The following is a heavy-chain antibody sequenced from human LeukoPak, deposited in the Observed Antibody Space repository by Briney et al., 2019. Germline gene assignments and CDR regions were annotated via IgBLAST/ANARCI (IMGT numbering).Heavy chain of an antibody. V-gene: IGHV4-4*07. CDR3: ARDRRGYGGNSVYYYMDV. J-gene: IGHJ6*03. CDR1: GGSISSYY. CDR2: IYTSGST. Sequence: PSETLSLTCTVSGGSISSYYWSWIRQPAGKGLEGIGRIYTSGSTNYNPSLKSRVTMSVDTSKNQFSLKLSSVTAADTAVYYCARDRRGYGGNSVYYYMDVWGKGTTVTVSS. D-gene: IGHD4-23*01.